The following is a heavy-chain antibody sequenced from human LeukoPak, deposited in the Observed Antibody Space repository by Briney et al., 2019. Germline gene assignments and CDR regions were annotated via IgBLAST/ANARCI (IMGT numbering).Heavy chain of an antibody. CDR1: GFSFSNYA. CDR3: ARHVVAVGFDY. J-gene: IGHJ4*02. D-gene: IGHD3-22*01. Sequence: GGSLRLSCAASGFSFSNYAMSWVRQAPGKGLEWVSGVSGSGGSTVHADPVKGRFTISRDNAKNSLYLQMNSLRAEDTAVYYCARHVVAVGFDYWGQGTLVTVSS. V-gene: IGHV3-23*01. CDR2: VSGSGGST.